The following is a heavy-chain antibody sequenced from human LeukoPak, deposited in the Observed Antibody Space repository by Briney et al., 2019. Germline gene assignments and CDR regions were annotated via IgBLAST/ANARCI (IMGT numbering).Heavy chain of an antibody. CDR3: ARGPGTKVMN. Sequence: ASVNVSFTASGYTFTSYYMHWVRQAPGQGLEWMGIINPSGGSTSYAQKFQGRVTMTRDTSTSTVYMELSSLRSEDMAVYYCARGPGTKVMNWGQGTLVTVSS. J-gene: IGHJ4*02. D-gene: IGHD4-17*01. CDR1: GYTFTSYY. CDR2: INPSGGST. V-gene: IGHV1-46*01.